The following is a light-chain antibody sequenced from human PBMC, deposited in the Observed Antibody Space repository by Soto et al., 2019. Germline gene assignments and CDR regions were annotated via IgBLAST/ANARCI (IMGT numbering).Light chain of an antibody. Sequence: AIRMTQSPSSLSASTGDRVTITCRASQGISSYLAWYQQKPGKAPKLLIYAASTLQSGVPSRFSGSGSGTDFTLTISSLQSEDFATYYCQQYYSYPLLTFGGGTKVEIK. CDR1: QGISSY. CDR2: AAS. CDR3: QQYYSYPLLT. J-gene: IGKJ4*01. V-gene: IGKV1-8*01.